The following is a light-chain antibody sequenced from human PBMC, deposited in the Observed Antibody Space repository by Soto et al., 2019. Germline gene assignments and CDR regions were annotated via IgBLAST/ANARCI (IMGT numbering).Light chain of an antibody. CDR1: QGIRND. CDR2: AAS. J-gene: IGKJ1*01. CDR3: RQDYIYPWP. Sequence: QIIQTQSSLSASVGDRVTITCRASQGIRNDLGWYQQKPGKAPKLLIYAASTLQSGVPSRFSGSGSGTGFTLTYISLEPDDCAAYYCRQDYIYPWPFGQGT. V-gene: IGKV1-6*01.